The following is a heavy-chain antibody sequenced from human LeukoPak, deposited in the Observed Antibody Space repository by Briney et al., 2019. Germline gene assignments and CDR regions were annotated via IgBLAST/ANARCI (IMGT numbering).Heavy chain of an antibody. D-gene: IGHD5-24*01. CDR1: GYIFITYG. V-gene: IGHV1-18*01. J-gene: IGHJ5*02. CDR2: ISSYNGHT. Sequence: ASVKVSCKASGYIFITYGISWVRQAPGQGLEWMGWISSYNGHTNYAQKLQGRVTMTTDTSSPTVYMDPRSLRSDDTTVNYCAREGDGYRGNSRAFDPWGQGTLVTVSS. CDR3: AREGDGYRGNSRAFDP.